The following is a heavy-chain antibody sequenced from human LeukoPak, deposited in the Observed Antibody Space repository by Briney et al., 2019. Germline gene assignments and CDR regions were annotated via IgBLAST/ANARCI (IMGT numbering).Heavy chain of an antibody. CDR2: ISSSGRLM. CDR1: GFTFSDYY. CDR3: ARDTNNGLDV. J-gene: IGHJ6*02. Sequence: PGGSLRLSCAASGFTFSDYYINWIRQAPGKGLEWVSHISSSGRLMQYADSVKGRFTITRGNAQNFMSLQMNSLKPEDTAVYYCARDTNNGLDVWGRGTTVTVSS. D-gene: IGHD1-14*01. V-gene: IGHV3-11*01.